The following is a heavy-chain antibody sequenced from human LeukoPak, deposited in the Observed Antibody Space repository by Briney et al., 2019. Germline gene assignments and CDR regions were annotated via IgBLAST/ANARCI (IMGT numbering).Heavy chain of an antibody. CDR3: ARAEQLWLLGG. D-gene: IGHD5-18*01. Sequence: GGSLRLSCAASGFSLNKYWMHWVRQTPGKGLVWVSRINSDGSSTTYADSVKGRFTISRDNAKNSLYLQMNSLRAEDTAVYYCARAEQLWLLGGWGQGTLVTVSS. J-gene: IGHJ4*02. CDR1: GFSLNKYW. V-gene: IGHV3-74*01. CDR2: INSDGSST.